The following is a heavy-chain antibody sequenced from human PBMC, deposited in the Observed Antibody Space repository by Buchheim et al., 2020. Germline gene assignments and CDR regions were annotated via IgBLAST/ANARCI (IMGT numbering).Heavy chain of an antibody. CDR1: GGSFSGYY. CDR3: ARGAAYDFWSGYSKWYYYYGMDV. J-gene: IGHJ6*02. Sequence: QVQLQQWGAGLLKPSETLSLTCAVYGGSFSGYYWSWIRQPPGKGLEWIGEINHSGSTNYNPSLKSRVTISVDTSKNQFSLKLSFVTAADTAVYYCARGAAYDFWSGYSKWYYYYGMDVWGQGTT. D-gene: IGHD3-3*01. CDR2: INHSGST. V-gene: IGHV4-34*01.